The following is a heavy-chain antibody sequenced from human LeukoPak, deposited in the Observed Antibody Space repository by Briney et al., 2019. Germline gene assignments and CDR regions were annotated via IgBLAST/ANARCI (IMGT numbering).Heavy chain of an antibody. CDR1: GFTFNIYS. D-gene: IGHD6-19*01. CDR2: IGPGSNTI. V-gene: IGHV3-48*02. J-gene: IGHJ4*02. CDR3: ARERGYSSGWYLDY. Sequence: GGSLRLSCAASGFTFNIYSMNWVRQAPGKGLEWVSYIGPGSNTIFYADSVKGRFTISRDNAKSSLFLQMNSLRDEDTAVYYCARERGYSSGWYLDYWGQGTLVTVSS.